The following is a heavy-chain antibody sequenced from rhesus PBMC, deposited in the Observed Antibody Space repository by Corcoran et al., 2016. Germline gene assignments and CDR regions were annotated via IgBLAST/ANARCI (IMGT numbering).Heavy chain of an antibody. CDR1: GYSFTTYG. CDR2: MNPSPGNP. J-gene: IGHJ4*01. V-gene: IGHV7-193*01. CDR3: ARSNTVTVFDY. Sequence: QVQLVQSGPEVKQPGASVKVSCKASGYSFTTYGMNWVRQAPGQGLEWMGWMNPSPGNPTYAQGFTERFVFSMDTSVSTVYLQISSLKAEDTAVYYCARSNTVTVFDYWGQGVLVTVSS. D-gene: IGHD4-23*01.